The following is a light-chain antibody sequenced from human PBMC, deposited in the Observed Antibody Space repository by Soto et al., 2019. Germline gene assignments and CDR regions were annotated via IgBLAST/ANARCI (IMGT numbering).Light chain of an antibody. CDR1: QSVSSTY. Sequence: EIVLTQSPGTLSLSPGERATLSCRASQSVSSTYLAWYQQKPGQAPRLLIYGVYSRATGVPDRFSGSGSGTDFTLTISRLEPEDFAVYYCQQYGSSPPLYTFGQGTKLEIK. J-gene: IGKJ2*01. V-gene: IGKV3-20*01. CDR2: GVY. CDR3: QQYGSSPPLYT.